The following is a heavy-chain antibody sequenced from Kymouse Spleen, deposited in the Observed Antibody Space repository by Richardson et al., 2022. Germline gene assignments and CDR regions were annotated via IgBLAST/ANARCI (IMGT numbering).Heavy chain of an antibody. D-gene: IGHD1-26*01. V-gene: IGHV4-34*01. Sequence: QVQLQQWGAGLLKPSETLSLTCAVYGGSFSGYYWSWIRQPPGKGLEWIGEINHSGSTNYNPSLKSRVTISVDTSKNQFSLKLSSVTAADTAVYYCARSIVGATDGCYYYGMDVWGQGTTVTVSS. CDR2: INHSGST. CDR1: GGSFSGYY. CDR3: ARSIVGATDGCYYYGMDV. J-gene: IGHJ6*02.